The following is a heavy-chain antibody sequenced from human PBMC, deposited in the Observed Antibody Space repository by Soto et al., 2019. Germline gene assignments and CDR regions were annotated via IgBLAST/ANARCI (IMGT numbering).Heavy chain of an antibody. V-gene: IGHV3-23*01. CDR2: ISGSGDNT. D-gene: IGHD3-3*01. J-gene: IGHJ4*02. CDR3: AKRWGNRFLEPRDYFDY. Sequence: SLRLSCAASGFTLSSSAMSWVRQAPGKGLEWVSAISGSGDNTYHADSVKGRFTISRDNSKNTLYLQMNSLRAEDTAVYYCAKRWGNRFLEPRDYFDYWGQGTLVTVSS. CDR1: GFTLSSSA.